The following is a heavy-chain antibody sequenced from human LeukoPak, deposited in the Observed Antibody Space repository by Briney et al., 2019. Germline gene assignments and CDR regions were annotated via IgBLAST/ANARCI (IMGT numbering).Heavy chain of an antibody. V-gene: IGHV3-23*01. CDR2: ISAGGGNT. CDR1: GFTFSESW. Sequence: GGSLRLSCVVSGFTFSESWMSWVRQAPGKGLGWVSAISAGGGNTYYADSVKGRFTISRDNSKNTLFLEMNSLRAEDTAVYYCAKEYSVRNQFDYWGQGTLVAVSS. CDR3: AKEYSVRNQFDY. J-gene: IGHJ4*02. D-gene: IGHD1-14*01.